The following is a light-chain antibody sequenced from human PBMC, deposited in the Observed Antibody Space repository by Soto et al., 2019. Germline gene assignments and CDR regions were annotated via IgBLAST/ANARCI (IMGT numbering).Light chain of an antibody. Sequence: AIQLTQSPSSLSASVGDRVTITCRASQGISSALAWYQQKPGKAPKLLIYDASSLESGVPSRFSGSVSGTDFTLTIRGLQPEDFATYYCQQFNNYPPTVGQGTRLDIK. J-gene: IGKJ5*01. CDR2: DAS. V-gene: IGKV1D-13*01. CDR3: QQFNNYPPT. CDR1: QGISSA.